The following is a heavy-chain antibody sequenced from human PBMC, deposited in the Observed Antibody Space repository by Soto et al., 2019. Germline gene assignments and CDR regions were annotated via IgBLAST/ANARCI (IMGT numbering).Heavy chain of an antibody. V-gene: IGHV3-23*01. J-gene: IGHJ1*01. CDR3: AKGVPGIAVAGTGYFQH. Sequence: PGGSLRLSCAASGFTFSSYAMSWVRQAPGKGLEWVSGISGSGDSTYYADSVKGRFTISRDNSKNTLYLQMNSLRAEDTAVYYCAKGVPGIAVAGTGYFQHSGQGTLVTVSS. CDR1: GFTFSSYA. CDR2: ISGSGDST. D-gene: IGHD6-19*01.